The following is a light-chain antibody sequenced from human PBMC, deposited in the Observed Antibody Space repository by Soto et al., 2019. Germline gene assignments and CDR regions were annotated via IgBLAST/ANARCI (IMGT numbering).Light chain of an antibody. CDR2: DAI. V-gene: IGKV1-5*01. CDR3: QHYNSDCI. Sequence: DIQMTQSPSTLSASVGDSVTITCRASEIISTWVAWYQQTPGKAPKLLIYDAISLESGVPSRFSGGASGTEFTLTISGLQPDDFATYFCQHYNSDCIFGQGTKLEIK. J-gene: IGKJ2*02. CDR1: EIISTW.